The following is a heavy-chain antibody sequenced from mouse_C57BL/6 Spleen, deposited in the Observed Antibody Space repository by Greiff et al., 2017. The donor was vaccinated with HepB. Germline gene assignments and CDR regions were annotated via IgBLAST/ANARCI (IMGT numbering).Heavy chain of an antibody. CDR2: IYPGDGDT. Sequence: VQRVESGPELVKPGASVKISCKASGYAFSSSWMNWVKQRPGKGLEWIGRIYPGDGDTNYNGKFKGKATLTADKSSSTAYMQLSSLTSEDSAVYFCAREGVTTDFDYWGQGTTLTVSS. V-gene: IGHV1-82*01. D-gene: IGHD2-2*01. J-gene: IGHJ2*01. CDR3: AREGVTTDFDY. CDR1: GYAFSSSW.